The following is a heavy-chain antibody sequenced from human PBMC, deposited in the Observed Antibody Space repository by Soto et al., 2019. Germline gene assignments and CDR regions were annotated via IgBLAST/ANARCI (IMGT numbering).Heavy chain of an antibody. Sequence: EVQLVESGGGLVQPGRSLRLSCAASGFTVDDYAMHWVRQAPGKGLEWVSGISWNSETIDYADSVKGRFTISRDNAKSXXLLQMNSLRPDDTALYYCAKDMKWGGMTTIHYFDSWGQGTLVTVSS. D-gene: IGHD4-17*01. V-gene: IGHV3-9*01. CDR1: GFTVDDYA. J-gene: IGHJ4*02. CDR3: AKDMKWGGMTTIHYFDS. CDR2: ISWNSETI.